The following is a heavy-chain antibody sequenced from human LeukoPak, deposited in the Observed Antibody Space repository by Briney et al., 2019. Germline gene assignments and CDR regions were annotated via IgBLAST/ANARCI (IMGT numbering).Heavy chain of an antibody. CDR2: IIPILGIA. D-gene: IGHD4-17*01. J-gene: IGHJ4*02. V-gene: IGHV1-69*04. CDR1: GGTFSSYA. Sequence: ASVKVSCKASGGTFSSYAISWVRQAPGQGLEWMGRIIPILGIANYAQKFQGRVTITADKSTSTAYMELSSLRSEDTAVYYCARDYDGDYSFDYWGQGTPVTVSS. CDR3: ARDYDGDYSFDY.